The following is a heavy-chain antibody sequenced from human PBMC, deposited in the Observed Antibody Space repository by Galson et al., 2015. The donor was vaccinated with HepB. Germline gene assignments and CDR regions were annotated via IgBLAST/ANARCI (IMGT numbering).Heavy chain of an antibody. V-gene: IGHV7-4-1*02. CDR1: GYTFTDYV. Sequence: SVKVSCKASGYTFTDYVVNWVRQAPGQGLEWMGWMNTNTGKPTYAPGFAGRFVFSLDTSVTTAYLQISSLETDATAVYYCARSPLRFLDWLPYYDYYYMDVWGEGTTVTVSS. D-gene: IGHD3-3*01. CDR2: MNTNTGKP. J-gene: IGHJ6*03. CDR3: ARSPLRFLDWLPYYDYYYMDV.